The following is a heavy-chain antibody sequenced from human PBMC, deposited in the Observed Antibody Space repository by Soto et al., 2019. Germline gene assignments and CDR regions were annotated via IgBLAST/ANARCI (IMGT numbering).Heavy chain of an antibody. CDR2: ISAYNGNT. Sequence: ASVKVSCKASGYTFTSYGMSWVRQAPGQGLEWMGWISAYNGNTNYAQKLQGRVTMTTDTSTSTAYMELRSLRSDDTAVYYCASTTIFGLFDLWGQGTMVTVSS. CDR1: GYTFTSYG. CDR3: ASTTIFGLFDL. D-gene: IGHD3-3*01. J-gene: IGHJ3*01. V-gene: IGHV1-18*01.